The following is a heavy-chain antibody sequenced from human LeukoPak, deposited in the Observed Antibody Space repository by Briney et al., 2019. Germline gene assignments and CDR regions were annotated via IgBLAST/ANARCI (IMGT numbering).Heavy chain of an antibody. J-gene: IGHJ4*02. CDR1: GFTFSGYW. Sequence: GGSLRLSCADSGFTFSGYWMNWVRQAPGKGLEWVANINQNGGEKYYVDSVKGRFTISRDNSKNTLYLQMNSLTDDDTAVYYCAKKWGVGTTTLDYFDYWGQGTLVTVSS. CDR3: AKKWGVGTTTLDYFDY. V-gene: IGHV3-7*03. D-gene: IGHD1-26*01. CDR2: INQNGGEK.